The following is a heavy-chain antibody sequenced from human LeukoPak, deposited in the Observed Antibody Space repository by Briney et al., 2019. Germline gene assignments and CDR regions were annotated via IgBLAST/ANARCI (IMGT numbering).Heavy chain of an antibody. Sequence: GGSLRLSCAASGFTFSSYEMNWVRQAPGKGLEWVANIKEDGSDKNYVDSVKGRFTISRDNAENSLYLQMNSLRAEDTAVYYCVRDHHRRHYDSQARDTFDIWGQGTMVTVSS. CDR3: VRDHHRRHYDSQARDTFDI. CDR1: GFTFSSYE. CDR2: IKEDGSDK. J-gene: IGHJ3*02. D-gene: IGHD3-22*01. V-gene: IGHV3-7*01.